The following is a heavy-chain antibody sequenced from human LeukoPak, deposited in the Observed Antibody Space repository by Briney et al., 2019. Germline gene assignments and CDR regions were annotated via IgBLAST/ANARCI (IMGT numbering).Heavy chain of an antibody. D-gene: IGHD1-26*01. CDR1: GFHFSIYW. Sequence: GRSLRLSCAASGFHFSIYWMHWVRQAPGRGLVWVSRINEDGSTTSYADSVKGRFTISRDNAKNTLYLQMNSLRAEDTAMYYCVRDLVGARDYWGQGTLVTVSS. V-gene: IGHV3-74*01. CDR2: INEDGSTT. CDR3: VRDLVGARDY. J-gene: IGHJ4*02.